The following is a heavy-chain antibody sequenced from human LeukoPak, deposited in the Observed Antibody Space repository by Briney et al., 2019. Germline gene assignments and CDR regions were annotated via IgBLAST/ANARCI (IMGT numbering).Heavy chain of an antibody. CDR1: GYTFTGYY. V-gene: IGHV1-46*01. CDR2: INPNSGST. J-gene: IGHJ4*02. CDR3: ARGRVTIGIFGVVTPHYFDY. D-gene: IGHD3-3*01. Sequence: GASVKVSCKASGYTFTGYYMHWVRQAPGQGLEWMGWINPNSGSTSYAQKFQGRVTMTRDMSTSTVYMELSSLRSEDTAVYYCARGRVTIGIFGVVTPHYFDYWGQGTLVTVSS.